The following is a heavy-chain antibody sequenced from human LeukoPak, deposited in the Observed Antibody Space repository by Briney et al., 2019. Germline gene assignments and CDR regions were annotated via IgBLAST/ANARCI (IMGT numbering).Heavy chain of an antibody. J-gene: IGHJ4*02. CDR2: INSDGSST. CDR1: GFTLSSYW. CDR3: TRVGGNPPRGCDY. Sequence: GGSLRLSCAASGFTLSSYWMHWVRQVPGKGLVWVSRINSDGSSTSYADSVKGRFTISRDNATSTLYLQMNSLRAEDTALYYCTRVGGNPPRGCDYWGQGTLVTLSS. D-gene: IGHD4-23*01. V-gene: IGHV3-74*01.